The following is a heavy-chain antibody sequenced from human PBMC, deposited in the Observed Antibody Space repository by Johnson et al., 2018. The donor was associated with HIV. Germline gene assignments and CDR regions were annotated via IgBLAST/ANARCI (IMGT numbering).Heavy chain of an antibody. CDR2: ISYDGSNK. CDR1: GFTLSNYA. Sequence: MLLVESGGGVVQPGRSLRLSCAASGFTLSNYAMHWVRQAPGKGLEWVAVISYDGSNKYYADSVKGRFTISRDNSKNTLHLQMNSLRPEDTAVYYCARNSGNGLVLRGDAFDMWGQGTMVTVSS. J-gene: IGHJ3*02. V-gene: IGHV3-30*04. CDR3: ARNSGNGLVLRGDAFDM. D-gene: IGHD2-8*01.